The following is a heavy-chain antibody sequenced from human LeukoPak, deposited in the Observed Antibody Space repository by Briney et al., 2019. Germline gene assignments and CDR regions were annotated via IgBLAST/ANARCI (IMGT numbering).Heavy chain of an antibody. CDR2: IRGSGGTT. V-gene: IGHV3-48*02. CDR3: VRDPDALDY. Sequence: PGGSLRLSCAASGFTFSRYSMNWVRQAPGKGLEWVSCIRGSGGTTYYADSVKGRFTISRDNAKNSLYLQLNSLRDEDTAVYYCVRDPDALDYWGQGTLVAVSS. CDR1: GFTFSRYS. J-gene: IGHJ4*02.